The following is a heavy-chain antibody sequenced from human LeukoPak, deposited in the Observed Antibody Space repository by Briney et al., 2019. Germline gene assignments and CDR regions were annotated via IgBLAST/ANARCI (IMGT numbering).Heavy chain of an antibody. CDR3: AKGYCSSTSCYVFGTDYYYYMDV. Sequence: PGGSLRLSCAASGFTFANYAMTWVRQAPGKGLQWVSSINDGGGIVYYADSVKGRFTISRDNSKNTLYLEMNSLRAEDTAVYYCAKGYCSSTSCYVFGTDYYYYMDVWGKGTTVTVSS. D-gene: IGHD2-2*01. V-gene: IGHV3-23*01. J-gene: IGHJ6*03. CDR1: GFTFANYA. CDR2: INDGGGIV.